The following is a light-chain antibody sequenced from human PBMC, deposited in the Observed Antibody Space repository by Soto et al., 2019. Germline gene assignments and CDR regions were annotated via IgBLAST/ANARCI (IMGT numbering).Light chain of an antibody. CDR3: CQYYSSPHT. Sequence: EIVLTQSPGTLSLSPGETATLSCRTSQTISRDDLAWYQQRPGQAPRLLVSATSRRATGIPDRFNGYGSGADFTLTISSLETEDFGVYSCCQYYSSPHTFGPGTRVDIK. CDR1: QTISRDD. CDR2: ATS. J-gene: IGKJ3*01. V-gene: IGKV3-20*01.